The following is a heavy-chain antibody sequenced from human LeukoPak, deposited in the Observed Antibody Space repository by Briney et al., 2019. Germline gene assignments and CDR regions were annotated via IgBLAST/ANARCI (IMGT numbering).Heavy chain of an antibody. J-gene: IGHJ4*02. V-gene: IGHV4-34*01. Sequence: PSEILSLTCAVYGGSFSGYYWSWIRQPPGKGLEWIGEINHSGSTNYNPSLKSRVTISVDTSKNQFSLKLSSVTAADTAVYYCARTFIAARPHYFDYWGQGTLVTVSS. D-gene: IGHD6-6*01. CDR2: INHSGST. CDR1: GGSFSGYY. CDR3: ARTFIAARPHYFDY.